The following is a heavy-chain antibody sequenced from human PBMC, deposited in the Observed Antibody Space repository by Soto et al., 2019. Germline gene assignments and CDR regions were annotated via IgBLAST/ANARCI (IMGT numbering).Heavy chain of an antibody. CDR3: ASLVVVAATDWYFDL. V-gene: IGHV4-59*01. Sequence: QVQLQESGPGLVKPSETLSLTCTVSGGSISSYYWSWIRQPPGKGLEWIGYIYYSGSTNYNPSLKSRVTISVDPSKNQFSLKLSSVTAADTAVYYCASLVVVAATDWYFDLWGRGTLVTVSS. D-gene: IGHD2-15*01. CDR2: IYYSGST. J-gene: IGHJ2*01. CDR1: GGSISSYY.